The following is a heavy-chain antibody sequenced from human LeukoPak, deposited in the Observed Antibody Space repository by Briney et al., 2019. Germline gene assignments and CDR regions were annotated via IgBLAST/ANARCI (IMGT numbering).Heavy chain of an antibody. CDR3: ARKSLSYGYPGAFDI. CDR1: AFTVSSNY. CDR2: IYSGGTT. V-gene: IGHV3-53*01. J-gene: IGHJ3*02. D-gene: IGHD5-18*01. Sequence: PGGSLRLSCAASAFTVSSNYMSWVRQAPGKGLEWVSVIYSGGTTYYADSVKGRFTISRDNSKNTLYLQMNSLRAEDTAVYYCARKSLSYGYPGAFDIWGQGTMVTVSS.